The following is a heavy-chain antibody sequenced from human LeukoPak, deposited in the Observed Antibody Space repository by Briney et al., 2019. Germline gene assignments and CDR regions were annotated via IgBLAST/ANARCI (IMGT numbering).Heavy chain of an antibody. J-gene: IGHJ6*03. Sequence: SVKVSCKASGGTFSSYAISWVRQAPGQGLEWMGRIIPIFGTANYAQKFQGRVTITTDESTSTAYMELSSLRSEDTAVYYCASTYGGGYYYYYMDVWGKGTTVTVSS. CDR3: ASTYGGGYYYYYMDV. CDR1: GGTFSSYA. V-gene: IGHV1-69*05. CDR2: IIPIFGTA. D-gene: IGHD2/OR15-2a*01.